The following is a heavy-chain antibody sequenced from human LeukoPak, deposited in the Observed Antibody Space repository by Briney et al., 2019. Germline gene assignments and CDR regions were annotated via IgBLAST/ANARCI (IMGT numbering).Heavy chain of an antibody. Sequence: PSETLSLTCTVSGYSISSGYYWGWIRQPPGKGLEWIGSIYHSGSTYYNPSLKSRVTMSVDTSKNQFSLKLSSVTAADTAVYYCARGPSGYSNPFDYWGQGTLVTVSS. CDR1: GYSISSGYY. J-gene: IGHJ4*02. D-gene: IGHD6-13*01. CDR3: ARGPSGYSNPFDY. V-gene: IGHV4-38-2*02. CDR2: IYHSGST.